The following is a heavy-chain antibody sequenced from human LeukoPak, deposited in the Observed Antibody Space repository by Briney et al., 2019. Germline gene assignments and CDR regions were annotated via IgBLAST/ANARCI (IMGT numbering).Heavy chain of an antibody. J-gene: IGHJ4*02. CDR1: GYSISSGYY. Sequence: SETLSLTCTVSGYSISSGYYWGWIRPPPGKGLEWIGSIYHSGSTYYNPSLKSRVTISVDTSKNQFSLKLSSVTAADTAVYYCARGESGYSFDYWGQGTLVTVSS. V-gene: IGHV4-38-2*02. D-gene: IGHD5-18*01. CDR2: IYHSGST. CDR3: ARGESGYSFDY.